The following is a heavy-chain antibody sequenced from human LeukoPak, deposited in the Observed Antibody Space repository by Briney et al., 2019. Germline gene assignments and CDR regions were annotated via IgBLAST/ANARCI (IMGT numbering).Heavy chain of an antibody. CDR1: GFTVSTNY. V-gene: IGHV3-53*01. Sequence: GGSLRLSCAASGFTVSTNYMSWVRQAPGKGLEWVSVIYSGGSTYYTDSVKGRFTISRDNSKNTPYLQMNSLRAEDTAVYYCARLHSSSWCFDYWGQGTLVTVSS. D-gene: IGHD6-13*01. CDR3: ARLHSSSWCFDY. CDR2: IYSGGST. J-gene: IGHJ4*02.